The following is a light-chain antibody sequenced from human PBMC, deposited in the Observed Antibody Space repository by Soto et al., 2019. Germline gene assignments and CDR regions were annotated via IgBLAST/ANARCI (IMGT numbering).Light chain of an antibody. CDR2: GAS. CDR3: LQYGSSPLT. V-gene: IGKV3-20*01. CDR1: QSVYSDF. Sequence: IVLTQSPGTLSLSPGERATLSCRASQSVYSDFLAWYQQKPGQAPRLLIYGASSRATCFPDRFSGSGSGTDFTLTISRLEPEDFAVYYCLQYGSSPLTFGGGTKVEIK. J-gene: IGKJ4*01.